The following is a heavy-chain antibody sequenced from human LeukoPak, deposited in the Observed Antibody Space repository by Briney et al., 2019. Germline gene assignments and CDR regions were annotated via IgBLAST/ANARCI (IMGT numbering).Heavy chain of an antibody. Sequence: GGPLKLFCAASGLTLSIHGMHWVRQVPGKGLEWVEVIWYDGSNIYYADSVKGRFTISRDNSKNTLYLQMNSLRAEDTAVYYCARSYCSSTSCYADYWGQGTLVTVSS. V-gene: IGHV3-33*01. J-gene: IGHJ4*02. CDR1: GLTLSIHG. D-gene: IGHD2-2*01. CDR2: IWYDGSNI. CDR3: ARSYCSSTSCYADY.